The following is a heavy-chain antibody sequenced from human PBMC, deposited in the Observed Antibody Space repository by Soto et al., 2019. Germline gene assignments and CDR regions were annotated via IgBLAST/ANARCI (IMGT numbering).Heavy chain of an antibody. V-gene: IGHV3-74*01. CDR3: ARVVKSSGWDNDVFDI. CDR2: IDTYGSAT. D-gene: IGHD6-19*01. J-gene: IGHJ3*02. CDR1: GFTFSSYW. Sequence: GGSLRLSCAASGFTFSSYWMHWVRQAPGKGLVWVSRIDTYGSATRYADSVKGRFTISRDNAKNTLYLQMSILRAEDTAVYYCARVVKSSGWDNDVFDIWGEGTMVTV.